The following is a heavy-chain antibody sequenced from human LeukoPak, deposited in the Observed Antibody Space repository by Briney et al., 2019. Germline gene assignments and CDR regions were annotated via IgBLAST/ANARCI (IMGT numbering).Heavy chain of an antibody. CDR3: ARDGINSYGFFAPSSYYYGMDV. V-gene: IGHV3-33*01. CDR1: GFTFSSYG. Sequence: PGGSLRLSCAASGFTFSSYGMHWVRQAPGKGLEWVAVIWYDGSNKYYADSVKGRFTISRDNSKNTLYLQMNSLRAEDTAVYYCARDGINSYGFFAPSSYYYGMDVWGQGTTVTVSS. J-gene: IGHJ6*02. D-gene: IGHD5-18*01. CDR2: IWYDGSNK.